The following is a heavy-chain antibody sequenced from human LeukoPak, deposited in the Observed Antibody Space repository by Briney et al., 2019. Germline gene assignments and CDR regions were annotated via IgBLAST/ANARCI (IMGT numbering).Heavy chain of an antibody. V-gene: IGHV4-59*01. CDR2: IYYSGST. J-gene: IGHJ4*02. CDR1: GGSISSYY. Sequence: SETLSLTCTVSGGSISSYYWSWIRQPPGKGLEWIGYIYYSGSTNYNPSLKSRVTISVDTSKNQFSLKLSSVTAADTAVYYCARVIKAAMVDYWGQGTLVTVSS. D-gene: IGHD5-18*01. CDR3: ARVIKAAMVDY.